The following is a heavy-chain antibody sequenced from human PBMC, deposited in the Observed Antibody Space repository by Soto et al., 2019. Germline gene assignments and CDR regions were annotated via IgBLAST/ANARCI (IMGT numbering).Heavy chain of an antibody. CDR1: GGSISSYY. Sequence: SETLSLTCTVSGGSISSYYWSWIRQPPGKGLEWIGYIYYSGSTNYNPSLKSRVTISVDTSKNQFSLKLSSVTAADTAVYYCAGKQQLVRGGYGMDVWGQGTTVTVSS. J-gene: IGHJ6*02. V-gene: IGHV4-59*01. CDR2: IYYSGST. D-gene: IGHD6-13*01. CDR3: AGKQQLVRGGYGMDV.